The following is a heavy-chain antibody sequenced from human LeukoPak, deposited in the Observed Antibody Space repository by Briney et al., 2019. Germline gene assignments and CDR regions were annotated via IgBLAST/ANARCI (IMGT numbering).Heavy chain of an antibody. Sequence: GGSLRLSCAASGDTFSSYGRSWVRQAPGKGLEWVSAVSGSGGSTYYAASVNRRFTISRDNSKNTLYLQMNSLIAEHTAVYYCAKDRCSNGIGCSYYYMDVWGKGTTVTISS. CDR1: GDTFSSYG. V-gene: IGHV3-23*01. CDR2: VSGSGGST. CDR3: AKDRCSNGIGCSYYYMDV. J-gene: IGHJ6*03. D-gene: IGHD2-8*01.